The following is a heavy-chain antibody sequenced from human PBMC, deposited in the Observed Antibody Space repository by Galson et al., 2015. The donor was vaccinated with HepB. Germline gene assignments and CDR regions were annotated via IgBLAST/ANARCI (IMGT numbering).Heavy chain of an antibody. D-gene: IGHD3-22*01. CDR2: IRSNGNGGTT. Sequence: SLRLSCAASGFTFDDYAMSWFRQAPGKGLEWVGFIRSNGNGGTTEYAASVKGRFSISKVDSKTIAYLQMNSLKTEDTAVYYCTRDSIGSSGYYSTYYYGLDVWGQGTTVTVSS. J-gene: IGHJ6*02. CDR3: TRDSIGSSGYYSTYYYGLDV. CDR1: GFTFDDYA. V-gene: IGHV3-49*03.